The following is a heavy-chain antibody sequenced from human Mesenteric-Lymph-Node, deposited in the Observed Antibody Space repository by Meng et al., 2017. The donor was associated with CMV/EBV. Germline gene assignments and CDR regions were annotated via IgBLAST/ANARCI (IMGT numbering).Heavy chain of an antibody. Sequence: VSCKASGYTFTSYDINWVRQDTGQGLEWMEWMDPNSGTTGYAQKFQSRVTMTRNTSISTAYMELSSLRSEDTAVYYCARSVGYPANYWGQGTLVTVSS. J-gene: IGHJ4*02. CDR3: ARSVGYPANY. CDR2: MDPNSGTT. CDR1: GYTFTSYD. V-gene: IGHV1-8*01. D-gene: IGHD3-16*02.